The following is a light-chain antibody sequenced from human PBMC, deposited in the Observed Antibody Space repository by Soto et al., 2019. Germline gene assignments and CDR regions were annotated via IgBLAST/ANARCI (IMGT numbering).Light chain of an antibody. CDR2: KAS. J-gene: IGKJ1*01. Sequence: DIQMTPSPSTLSGSVGDRVTITCRASQTISSWLAWYQQKPGKAPKLLIYKASTLKSGVPSRFSGSGSGTEFTLTISSLRPDDFATYYCQHYNSYSEAFGQGTKVDIK. CDR1: QTISSW. CDR3: QHYNSYSEA. V-gene: IGKV1-5*03.